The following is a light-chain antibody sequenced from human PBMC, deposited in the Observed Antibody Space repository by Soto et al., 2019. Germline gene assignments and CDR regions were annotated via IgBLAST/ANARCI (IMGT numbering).Light chain of an antibody. CDR3: QQYNNWPQT. CDR2: DAS. V-gene: IGKV3D-15*01. J-gene: IGKJ1*01. Sequence: ETVMTQSPATLSLSPGERATLSCRASQSVTSNFLAWYRQKPGQAPRLLIYDASKRATGIPARFSGSGSGTDFTLTISSLQSEDFAVYYCQQYNNWPQTFGQGTKVDIK. CDR1: QSVTSN.